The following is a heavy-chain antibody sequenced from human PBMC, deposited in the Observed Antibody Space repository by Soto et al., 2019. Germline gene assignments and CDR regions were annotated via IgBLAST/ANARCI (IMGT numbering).Heavy chain of an antibody. V-gene: IGHV3-23*01. D-gene: IGHD1-26*01. Sequence: GGSLRLSCAASGFTFRSYAMSWVRQAPGKGLEWVSAIGGSGGSTYYADSVKGLFTISRDNSKNTLYLQMNSLRAEDTAVYYCARVSGEAEMVYYYAMDVWGQGTTVTVSS. J-gene: IGHJ6*02. CDR2: IGGSGGST. CDR1: GFTFRSYA. CDR3: ARVSGEAEMVYYYAMDV.